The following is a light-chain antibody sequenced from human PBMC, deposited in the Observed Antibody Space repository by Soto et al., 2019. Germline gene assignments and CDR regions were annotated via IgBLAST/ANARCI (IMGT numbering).Light chain of an antibody. CDR2: GAS. CDR1: QSVSSSY. Sequence: EIVLTQSPGTLSLSPGERATLSCRASQSVSSSYLAWYQQKPGKAPRLLIYGASSRATGIPDGFSGSGSGTDFTLTISRLEPEDFAVYYCQQYGSSPTWTFGQGTKVDIK. J-gene: IGKJ1*01. CDR3: QQYGSSPTWT. V-gene: IGKV3-20*01.